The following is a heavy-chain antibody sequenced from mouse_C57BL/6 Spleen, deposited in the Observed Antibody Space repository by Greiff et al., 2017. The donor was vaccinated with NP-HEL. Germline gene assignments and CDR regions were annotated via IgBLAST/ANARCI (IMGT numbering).Heavy chain of an antibody. D-gene: IGHD1-1*01. Sequence: QVQLQQSGAELVRPGASVKLSCKASGYTFTDYYINWVKQRPGQGLEWIARIYPGSGNTYYNEKFKGKATLTAEKSSSTAYMQLSSLTSEDSAVYFCARTVLRGDYFDYWGQGTTLTVSS. J-gene: IGHJ2*01. CDR3: ARTVLRGDYFDY. V-gene: IGHV1-76*01. CDR1: GYTFTDYY. CDR2: IYPGSGNT.